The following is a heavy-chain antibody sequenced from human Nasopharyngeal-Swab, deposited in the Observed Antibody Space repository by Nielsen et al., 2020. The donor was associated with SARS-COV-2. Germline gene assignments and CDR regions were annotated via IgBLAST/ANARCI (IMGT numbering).Heavy chain of an antibody. D-gene: IGHD6-13*01. CDR3: VKDMAAGYLFDF. Sequence: GESLKISCAASGFIFSASAIHWVRQAAGKGLEWVSSISFSGGRTYYAESVRGRFTISRDNSKNTVYLQMDSLRAEDAAIYYCVKDMAAGYLFDFWGQGTLVTVSS. CDR1: GFIFSASA. V-gene: IGHV3-23*01. J-gene: IGHJ4*02. CDR2: ISFSGGRT.